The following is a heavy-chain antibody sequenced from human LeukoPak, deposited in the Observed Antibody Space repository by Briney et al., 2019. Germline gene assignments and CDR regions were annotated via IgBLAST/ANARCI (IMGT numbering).Heavy chain of an antibody. D-gene: IGHD5-12*01. V-gene: IGHV4-59*01. Sequence: EPSETLSLTCTVSGGSISSSYWSWIRQPPGKGLEWIGYISYTGSTNYNPSLKSRVTISVDTSRIQLSLKLSSVTAADTAVYCCARSWSAYAQADYWGQGTLVTVSS. CDR1: GGSISSSY. CDR2: ISYTGST. CDR3: ARSWSAYAQADY. J-gene: IGHJ4*02.